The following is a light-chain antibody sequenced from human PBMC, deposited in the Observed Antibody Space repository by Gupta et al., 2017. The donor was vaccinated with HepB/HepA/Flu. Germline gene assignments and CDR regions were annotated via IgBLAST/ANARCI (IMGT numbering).Light chain of an antibody. V-gene: IGLV1-51*01. CDR2: DNS. CDR1: SSNIGNNY. CDR3: GTWDIGPDAVV. Sequence: QSVIKHPYSGSATLGQKGTISCSGSSSNIGNNYVSWYQQISVTAPKLLIYDNSKRPSGVPDRFSGSRYATSATLGITGLLTGDEANYYCGTWDIGPDAVVFGGGTKLTVL. J-gene: IGLJ2*01.